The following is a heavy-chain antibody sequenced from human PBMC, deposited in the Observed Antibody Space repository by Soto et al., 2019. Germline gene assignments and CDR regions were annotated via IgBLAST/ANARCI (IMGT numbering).Heavy chain of an antibody. CDR1: GGTFSSYA. Sequence: QVQLVQSGAEVKKPGSSVKVSCTASGGTFSSYAISWVRQAPGQGLEWMGGIIPIFGTANYAQKFQGRVTITADESTSTADMELSSLRSEDTAVYYCARGHYDILTGYYYYYYGMDVWGQGTTVTVSS. J-gene: IGHJ6*02. D-gene: IGHD3-9*01. V-gene: IGHV1-69*01. CDR2: IIPIFGTA. CDR3: ARGHYDILTGYYYYYYGMDV.